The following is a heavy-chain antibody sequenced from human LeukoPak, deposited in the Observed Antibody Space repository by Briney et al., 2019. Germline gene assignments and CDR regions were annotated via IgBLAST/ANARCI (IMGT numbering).Heavy chain of an antibody. J-gene: IGHJ4*02. Sequence: GASVKVSCKASGGTFSSYAISWVRQAPGQGLEWMGRIIPVLGIANYAQKFQGRVTITADKSTSTAYMELSSLRSEDTAVYYCAGSPDGYNLSNFDYWGQGTLVTVSS. D-gene: IGHD5-24*01. CDR3: AGSPDGYNLSNFDY. V-gene: IGHV1-69*04. CDR1: GGTFSSYA. CDR2: IIPVLGIA.